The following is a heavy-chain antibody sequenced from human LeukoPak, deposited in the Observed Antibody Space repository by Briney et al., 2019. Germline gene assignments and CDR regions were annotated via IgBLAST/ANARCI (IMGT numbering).Heavy chain of an antibody. D-gene: IGHD3-10*01. Sequence: GGSLRLSCAASGFTFSSYWMSWVRQAPGKGLDGLANIKQDGSEKYYVDSVKGRFTISRDNAKNSLYLQMNSLRAEDTAVYYCARVSPQANSGDYWGQGTLVTVSS. CDR3: ARVSPQANSGDY. CDR1: GFTFSSYW. J-gene: IGHJ4*02. CDR2: IKQDGSEK. V-gene: IGHV3-7*01.